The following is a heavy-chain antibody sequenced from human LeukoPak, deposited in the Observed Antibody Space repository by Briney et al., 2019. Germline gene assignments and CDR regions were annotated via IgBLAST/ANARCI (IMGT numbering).Heavy chain of an antibody. D-gene: IGHD2-15*01. J-gene: IGHJ6*02. CDR2: IYYGENA. V-gene: IGHV4-59*01. CDR3: ARVGGSNYYYYGMDV. CDR1: GGSISSYY. Sequence: SETLSLTCTVSGGSISSYYWSWIRQPPGKGLEWIGYIYYGENANYNPSLKSRVTMSVDTSMNQFSLKLSSVTAADTAVYYCARVGGSNYYYYGMDVWGQGTTVTVSS.